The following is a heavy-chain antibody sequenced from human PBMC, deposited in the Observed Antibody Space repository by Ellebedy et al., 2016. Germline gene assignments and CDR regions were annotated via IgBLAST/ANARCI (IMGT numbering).Heavy chain of an antibody. J-gene: IGHJ4*02. Sequence: GESLKISCIASGFSFSDRAMSWVRQAPGKGLEWVSTISGSDGNRDHADSVKGRLTISRDNSKNTLYLQMNSLRAEDTAVYYCAKDRASRQGYGGNSGFDSWGQGTLVTVSS. CDR3: AKDRASRQGYGGNSGFDS. D-gene: IGHD4-23*01. CDR2: ISGSDGNR. V-gene: IGHV3-23*01. CDR1: GFSFSDRA.